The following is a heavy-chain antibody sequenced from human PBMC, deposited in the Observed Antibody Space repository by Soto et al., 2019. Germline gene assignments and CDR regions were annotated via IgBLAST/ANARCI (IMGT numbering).Heavy chain of an antibody. CDR2: IIPILGIA. Sequence: QVQLVQSVAEVKKPGSSLKVSCKASGGTFSSYTISWVRQAPGQGLEWMGRIIPILGIANYAQKFQGRVTITADKSTSTAYMELSSLRSEDTAVYYCARGAATISVTDNWFDPWGQGTLVTVSS. CDR3: ARGAATISVTDNWFDP. D-gene: IGHD5-12*01. V-gene: IGHV1-69*02. CDR1: GGTFSSYT. J-gene: IGHJ5*02.